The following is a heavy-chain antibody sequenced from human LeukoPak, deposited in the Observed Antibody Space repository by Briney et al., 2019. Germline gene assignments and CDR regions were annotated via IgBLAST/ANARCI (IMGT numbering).Heavy chain of an antibody. J-gene: IGHJ5*02. Sequence: SETLSLTCTVSGGSISSYYWSWIRQPPGKGLEWIGYIYYSGSTKYNPSLKSRVTTSADTSKNQFSLKLSSVTAADTAVYYCARGGSHCSGGSCYSLDWFDPWGQGTLVTVSS. D-gene: IGHD2-15*01. CDR1: GGSISSYY. CDR2: IYYSGST. V-gene: IGHV4-59*01. CDR3: ARGGSHCSGGSCYSLDWFDP.